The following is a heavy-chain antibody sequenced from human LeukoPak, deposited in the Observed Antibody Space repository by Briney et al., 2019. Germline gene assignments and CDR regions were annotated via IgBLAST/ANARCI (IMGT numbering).Heavy chain of an antibody. D-gene: IGHD6-19*01. J-gene: IGHJ4*02. Sequence: GSLRHSCAASGFTFSTYARNWVRQAPGKGLEWIGEINHSGSTNYNPSLKSRVTISVDTSKNQFSLKLSSVTAADTAVYYCARGTYSSGWYAYRGEKYYFDYWGQGTLVTVSS. CDR2: INHSGST. CDR3: ARGTYSSGWYAYRGEKYYFDY. CDR1: GFTFSTYA. V-gene: IGHV4-34*01.